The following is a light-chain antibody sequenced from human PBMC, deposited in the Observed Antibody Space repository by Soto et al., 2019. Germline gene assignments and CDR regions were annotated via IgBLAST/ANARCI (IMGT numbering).Light chain of an antibody. CDR1: SSNIGSNY. CDR3: AAWDGSMSGWV. Sequence: QSVLTQPPSASGTPGQRVTISCSGSSSNIGSNYVYWYQQLPGTTPKLLIYRNNHRPSGVPDRFSGSKSGTSASLAISGLRYEDEADYYCAAWDGSMSGWVFGGGTKLTVL. V-gene: IGLV1-47*01. J-gene: IGLJ3*02. CDR2: RNN.